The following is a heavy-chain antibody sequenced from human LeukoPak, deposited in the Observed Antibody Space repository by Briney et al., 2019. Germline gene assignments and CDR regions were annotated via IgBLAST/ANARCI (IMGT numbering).Heavy chain of an antibody. D-gene: IGHD2-15*01. CDR3: ARRVSGGSCYDY. CDR2: IYAGDSDI. J-gene: IGHJ4*02. Sequence: GESLKISCQGSGYSFTSYWIGWVRQMRGKGLEWMGIIYAGDSDIRYSPSFQGQVTISADKSINTAYLQWSSLKASDTAMYYCARRVSGGSCYDYWGQGALVTVSS. V-gene: IGHV5-51*01. CDR1: GYSFTSYW.